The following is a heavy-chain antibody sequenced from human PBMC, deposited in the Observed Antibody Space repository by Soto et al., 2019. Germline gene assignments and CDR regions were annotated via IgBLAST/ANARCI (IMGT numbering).Heavy chain of an antibody. J-gene: IGHJ4*02. Sequence: PGVSLRLSCAASGFTFSSYAMSWVRQAPGKGLEWVSAISGSGGSTYYADSVKGRFTISRDNSKNTLYLQMNSLRAEDTAVYYCVKVITMIVVVIPPFDYWGQGTLVTVSS. CDR3: VKVITMIVVVIPPFDY. V-gene: IGHV3-23*01. CDR1: GFTFSSYA. D-gene: IGHD3-22*01. CDR2: ISGSGGST.